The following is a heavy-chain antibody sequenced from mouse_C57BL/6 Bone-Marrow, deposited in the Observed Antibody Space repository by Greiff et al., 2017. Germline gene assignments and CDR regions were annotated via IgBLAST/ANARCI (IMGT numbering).Heavy chain of an antibody. D-gene: IGHD2-3*01. CDR1: GYTFTDYE. V-gene: IGHV1-15*01. CDR3: TRREWLLFDY. J-gene: IGHJ2*01. Sequence: QVHVKQSGAELVRPGASVTLSCKASGYTFTDYEMHWVKQTPVHGLEWIGAIDPETGGTAYNQKFKGQAILTADKSSSTAYMVLSSLTSADSAVYYCTRREWLLFDYWGQGTTLTVSS. CDR2: IDPETGGT.